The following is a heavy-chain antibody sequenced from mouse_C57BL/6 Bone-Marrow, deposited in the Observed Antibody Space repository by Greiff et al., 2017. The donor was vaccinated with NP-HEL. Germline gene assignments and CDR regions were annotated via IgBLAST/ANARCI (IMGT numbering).Heavy chain of an antibody. CDR1: YTFTDYYM. D-gene: IGHD2-4*01. CDR3: RVGAYDYDYY. Sequence: VQLQQSGPVLVKPGASVKMSCKASGYTFTDYYMNWVKQSHGKSLEWIGEIYPRSGNTYYNEKFKGKATLTADKSSSTAYMELRSLTSEDSAVYFCARVGAYDYDYYWGQGTTLTVSS. J-gene: IGHJ2*01. CDR2: YPRSGNTY. V-gene: IGHV1-83*01.